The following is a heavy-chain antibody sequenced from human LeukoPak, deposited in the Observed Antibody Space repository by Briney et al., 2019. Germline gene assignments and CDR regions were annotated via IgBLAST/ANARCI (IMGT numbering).Heavy chain of an antibody. V-gene: IGHV3-30-3*01. J-gene: IGHJ4*02. D-gene: IGHD3-22*01. CDR3: ARDYYYDSSGYYYLNY. CDR1: GFTFSSHA. Sequence: GGSLRLSCAASGFTFSSHAMNWVRQAPGKGLEWVAVISYEGSNKYYADSVKGRFTISRDNSKNTLYLQMNSLRAEDTAVYYCARDYYYDSSGYYYLNYWGQGTLVTVSS. CDR2: ISYEGSNK.